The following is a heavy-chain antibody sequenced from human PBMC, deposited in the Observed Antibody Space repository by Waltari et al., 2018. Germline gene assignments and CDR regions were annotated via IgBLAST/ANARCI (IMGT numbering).Heavy chain of an antibody. J-gene: IGHJ3*01. CDR3: ATYIGASVGTAAFDV. CDR1: GASITSTKHS. Sequence: QLQLQASGPGLVKPSETLSLTCSVSGASITSTKHSWGWIRQPPGQGLEWIATISYNGATYSSPSLRGRVTVSRDTSMNYVSLKLGSVTAADTAVYYCATYIGASVGTAAFDVWGQGTMVTVSS. D-gene: IGHD5-12*01. CDR2: ISYNGAT. V-gene: IGHV4-39*02.